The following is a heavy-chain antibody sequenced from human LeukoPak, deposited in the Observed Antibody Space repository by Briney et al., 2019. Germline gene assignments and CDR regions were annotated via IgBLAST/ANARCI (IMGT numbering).Heavy chain of an antibody. Sequence: SETLSLTCTVSGYSISSGYYWSWIRQPPGKGLEWIGYIYYTGSTSYNPSLKSRVTMSLDASKNQFSLELNSVTPADTAVYYCARGGNYWPQWWFDPWGRGTLVSVSS. V-gene: IGHV4-61*01. CDR1: GYSISSGYY. CDR3: ARGGNYWPQWWFDP. J-gene: IGHJ5*02. CDR2: IYYTGST. D-gene: IGHD1-26*01.